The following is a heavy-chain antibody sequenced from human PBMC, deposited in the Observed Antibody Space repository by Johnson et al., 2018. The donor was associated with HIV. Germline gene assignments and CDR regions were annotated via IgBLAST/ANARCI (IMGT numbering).Heavy chain of an antibody. CDR3: ARGGSSTSLDAFDI. CDR2: ISYDGSNT. D-gene: IGHD2-2*01. J-gene: IGHJ3*02. V-gene: IGHV3-30-3*01. CDR1: GFTFSSYA. Sequence: QVQLVESGGGVVQPGGSLRLSCAASGFTFSSYAMHWVRQAPGKGLEWVAVISYDGSNTYYADSVKGRVTISKDNSKTTLYLQMNSRGGEDTAVYYCARGGSSTSLDAFDIWGQGTMVTVSS.